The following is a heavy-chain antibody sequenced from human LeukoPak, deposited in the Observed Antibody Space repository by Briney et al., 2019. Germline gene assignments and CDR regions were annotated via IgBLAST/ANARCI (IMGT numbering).Heavy chain of an antibody. CDR1: GYCFTSYW. CDR3: ARHRVATADGMDV. V-gene: IGHV5-51*01. Sequence: GESLKISCKGSGYCFTSYWIVWVRQMPGKGLEWMGIIFPGNSDTTYSPSFQGQLTISADKSISTAYLQWSSLKASDTAIYYCARHRVATADGMDVWGKGTTVTVSS. D-gene: IGHD1-26*01. CDR2: IFPGNSDT. J-gene: IGHJ6*04.